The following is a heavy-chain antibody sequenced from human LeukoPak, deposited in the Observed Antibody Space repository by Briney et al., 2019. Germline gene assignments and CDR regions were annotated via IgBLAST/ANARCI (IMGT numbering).Heavy chain of an antibody. Sequence: ASVKVSCKASGYTFTSYGISWVRQAPGQGLEWMGWISAYNGNTNYAQKLQGRVTMTTDTSTSTAYMELRSLRSDDTAVYYCARLGYCSGGSCYSDYYYYYMDVWGKGTTVTVSS. CDR3: ARLGYCSGGSCYSDYYYYYMDV. V-gene: IGHV1-18*01. CDR2: ISAYNGNT. D-gene: IGHD2-15*01. CDR1: GYTFTSYG. J-gene: IGHJ6*03.